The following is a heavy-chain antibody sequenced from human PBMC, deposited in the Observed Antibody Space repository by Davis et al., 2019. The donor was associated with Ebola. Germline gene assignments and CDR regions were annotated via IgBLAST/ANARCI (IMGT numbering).Heavy chain of an antibody. CDR2: IYWDDDK. CDR3: ALTVLRYFDWFRGLDWFDP. V-gene: IGHV2-5*02. J-gene: IGHJ5*02. D-gene: IGHD3-9*01. Sequence: SGPTLVKPTQTLTLTCTFSGFSLSTSGVGVGWIRQPPGKALEWLALIYWDDDKRYSPSLKSRLTITKDTSKNQVVLTMTNMDPVDTATYYCALTVLRYFDWFRGLDWFDPWGQGTLVTVSS. CDR1: GFSLSTSGVG.